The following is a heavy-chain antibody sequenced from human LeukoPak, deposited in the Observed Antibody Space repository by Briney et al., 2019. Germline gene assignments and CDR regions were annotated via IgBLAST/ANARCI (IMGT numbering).Heavy chain of an antibody. CDR2: ISAYNGNT. D-gene: IGHD2-21*02. Sequence: ASVKVSCKASGYTFTSYGISWVRQARGQGLEWMGWISAYNGNTNYAQKLQGRVTMTTDTSTSTAYMELRSLRSDDTAVYYCARDSSTAYCGGDCFTGDAFDIWGQGTMVTVSS. V-gene: IGHV1-18*01. CDR3: ARDSSTAYCGGDCFTGDAFDI. CDR1: GYTFTSYG. J-gene: IGHJ3*02.